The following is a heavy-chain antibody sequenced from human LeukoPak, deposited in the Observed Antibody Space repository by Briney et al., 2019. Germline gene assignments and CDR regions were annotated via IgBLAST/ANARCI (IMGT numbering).Heavy chain of an antibody. D-gene: IGHD4-17*01. CDR1: GFTVRSNY. J-gene: IGHJ4*02. V-gene: IGHV3-66*01. CDR2: IYSGGST. CDR3: AKDRYGDQEGYFDY. Sequence: GGSLRLSCAASGFTVRSNYMSWVRQAPGKGLEWVSVIYSGGSTYYANSVKGRFTISRDNSKNTLYLQMNSLRAEDTAVYYCAKDRYGDQEGYFDYWGQGTLVTVSS.